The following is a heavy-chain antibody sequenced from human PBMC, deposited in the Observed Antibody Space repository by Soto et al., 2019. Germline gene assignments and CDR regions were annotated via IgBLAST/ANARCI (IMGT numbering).Heavy chain of an antibody. J-gene: IGHJ4*02. Sequence: QVQLVQSGAEVKRPGASVKVSCTTSGYKFADYNMNWVRQATGRGLEWLAYMNSFSGGSDFAPKFQDRLTRTTNTSISSAYLELTNLRDDDTAVYYCARGSAFQRTGNSDFWGQGTPVTVSS. D-gene: IGHD6-19*01. CDR2: MNSFSGGS. CDR3: ARGSAFQRTGNSDF. CDR1: GYKFADYN. V-gene: IGHV1-8*02.